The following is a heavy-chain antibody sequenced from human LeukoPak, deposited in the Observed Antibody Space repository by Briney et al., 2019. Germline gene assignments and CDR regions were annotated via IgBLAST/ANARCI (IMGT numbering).Heavy chain of an antibody. V-gene: IGHV3-30*18. D-gene: IGHD3-9*01. Sequence: GGSLRLPCAASGFTFSSYGMHWVRQAPGKGLEWVAVISYDGSNKYYADSVKGRFTISRDNSKNTLYLQMNSLRAEDTAVYYCAKDYDIEAGTYFDYWGQGTLVTVSS. J-gene: IGHJ4*02. CDR2: ISYDGSNK. CDR3: AKDYDIEAGTYFDY. CDR1: GFTFSSYG.